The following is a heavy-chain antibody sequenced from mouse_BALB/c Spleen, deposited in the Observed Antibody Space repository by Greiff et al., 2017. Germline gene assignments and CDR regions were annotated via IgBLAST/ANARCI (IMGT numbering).Heavy chain of an antibody. V-gene: IGHV3-8*02. Sequence: DVQLQESGPSLVKPSQTLSLTCSVTGDSITSGYWNWIRKFPGNKLEYMGYISYSGSTDYNPSLKSRISITRDTSKNQYYLQLNSVTTEDTATYYCARWPMITFYAMDYWGQGTSVTVSS. J-gene: IGHJ4*01. D-gene: IGHD2-4*01. CDR1: GDSITSGY. CDR3: ARWPMITFYAMDY. CDR2: ISYSGST.